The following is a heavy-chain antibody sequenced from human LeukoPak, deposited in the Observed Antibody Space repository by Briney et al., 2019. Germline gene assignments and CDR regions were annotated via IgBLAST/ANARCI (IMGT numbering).Heavy chain of an antibody. D-gene: IGHD6-19*01. Sequence: GASVKVSCTASGGTFSSYSISWVRQTPGQGLKWMGEIIPIFGQPHYAQTLQGRVTITTDKSTSTAYMELSSLRSEDTAVYYCARDRVAYSRGWGFDYWGQGTLVTVSS. CDR1: GGTFSSYS. J-gene: IGHJ4*02. CDR2: IIPIFGQP. V-gene: IGHV1-69*05. CDR3: ARDRVAYSRGWGFDY.